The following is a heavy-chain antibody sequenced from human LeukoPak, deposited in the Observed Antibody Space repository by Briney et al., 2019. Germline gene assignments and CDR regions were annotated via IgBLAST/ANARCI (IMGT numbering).Heavy chain of an antibody. V-gene: IGHV4-4*07. CDR3: ARDEVVPAANTNWFDP. Sequence: SETLSLTCTVSGGSISSYYWSWIRQPAGKGLEWIGRIYTSGSTNYNPSLKSRVTMSVDTSKDQFSLKLSSVTAADTAVYYCARDEVVPAANTNWFDPWGQGTLVTVSS. J-gene: IGHJ5*02. CDR2: IYTSGST. CDR1: GGSISSYY. D-gene: IGHD2-2*01.